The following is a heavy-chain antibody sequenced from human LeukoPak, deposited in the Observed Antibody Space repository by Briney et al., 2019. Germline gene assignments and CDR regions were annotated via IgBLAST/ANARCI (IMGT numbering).Heavy chain of an antibody. CDR3: ARVEDYYASGSYPNYYFDY. CDR1: GGSISSYY. Sequence: SETVSLTCTVSGGSISSYYWSWIRQPPGKGLEWVGFIYYSGITNYNPSPKSRVTISVDTSKNQFSLKLSSVTAADTAVYFCARVEDYYASGSYPNYYFDYWGQGTLVTVSS. D-gene: IGHD3-10*01. V-gene: IGHV4-59*01. J-gene: IGHJ4*02. CDR2: IYYSGIT.